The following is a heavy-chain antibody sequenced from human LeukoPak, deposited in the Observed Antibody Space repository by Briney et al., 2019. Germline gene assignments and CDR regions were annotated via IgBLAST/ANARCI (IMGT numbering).Heavy chain of an antibody. D-gene: IGHD2-2*01. Sequence: GGSLRLSCAASGFTFSNAWMSWVRQAPGKGLEWVGRIKSKTDGGTTDYAAPVKGRFTISRDDSKNTLYLQMNSLKTEDTAVYYCTTDFGGAYCSRTSCRDYWGQGTLVTVSS. J-gene: IGHJ4*02. CDR1: GFTFSNAW. CDR2: IKSKTDGGTT. CDR3: TTDFGGAYCSRTSCRDY. V-gene: IGHV3-15*01.